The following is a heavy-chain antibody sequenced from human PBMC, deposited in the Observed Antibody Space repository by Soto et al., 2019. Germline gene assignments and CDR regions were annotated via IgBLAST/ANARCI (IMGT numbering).Heavy chain of an antibody. CDR1: GFTFSSYG. J-gene: IGHJ4*02. D-gene: IGHD3-16*01. Sequence: QVQLVESGGGVVQPGRSLRLSCAASGFTFSSYGMHWVRQAPGKGLEWVAFIWNDGGNKFYAESVKGRFTISRDNSKNTLYLQMTSMSADDTAMYYSARDGDVNTGFGKDYWGQGTLVTVAS. V-gene: IGHV3-33*01. CDR2: IWNDGGNK. CDR3: ARDGDVNTGFGKDY.